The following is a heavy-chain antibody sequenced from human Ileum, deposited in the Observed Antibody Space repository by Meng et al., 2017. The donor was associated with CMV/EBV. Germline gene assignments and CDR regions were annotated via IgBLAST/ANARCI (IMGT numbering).Heavy chain of an antibody. CDR3: AKEWPAPPTY. D-gene: IGHD5-24*01. J-gene: IGHJ4*02. CDR2: ISSRASGGTP. CDR1: GITFTNAW. V-gene: IGHV3-15*01. Sequence: EVQLVESGGGLVKPGGSLRLSCAASGITFTNAWMSWIRQDPGKGLEWVGRISSRASGGTPQYAAPVKGRFIISRDDSKNTVFLQMNSLKTEDTAVYYCAKEWPAPPTYWGQGTLVTVSS.